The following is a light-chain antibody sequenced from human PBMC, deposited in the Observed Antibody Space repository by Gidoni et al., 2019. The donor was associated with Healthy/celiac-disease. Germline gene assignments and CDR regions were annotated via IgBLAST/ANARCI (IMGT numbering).Light chain of an antibody. Sequence: DIQLTQSPSFLSASVGDRVTITCRASQGTSSYLAWYQQKPGKAPKLLIYAASTLQSGVPSRFSGSGSGTEFTLTISSLQPEDFATYSCQQYSSYPITFGPGTKVEIK. J-gene: IGKJ3*01. CDR1: QGTSSY. CDR2: AAS. V-gene: IGKV1-9*01. CDR3: QQYSSYPIT.